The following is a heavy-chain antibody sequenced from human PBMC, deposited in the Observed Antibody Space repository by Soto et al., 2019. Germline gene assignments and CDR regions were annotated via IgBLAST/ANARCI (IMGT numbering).Heavy chain of an antibody. V-gene: IGHV3-48*03. Sequence: GGSLRLSCEDSGSSFISYEMNWVRQAPGKGLEWLAYISSSGSTKHYADSVKGRFAISRDNAKQSVYLQLNSLRAEDTAVYYCSSTPEYDEDRSGTLGGIVYWGQGTQVTVSS. CDR3: SSTPEYDEDRSGTLGGIVY. J-gene: IGHJ4*02. CDR1: GSSFISYE. CDR2: ISSSGSTK. D-gene: IGHD3-16*01.